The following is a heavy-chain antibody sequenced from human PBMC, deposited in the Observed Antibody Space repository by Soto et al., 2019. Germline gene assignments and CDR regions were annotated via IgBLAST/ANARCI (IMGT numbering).Heavy chain of an antibody. CDR1: GFTFSSYD. J-gene: IGHJ6*02. CDR3: AKDYYSRSYADYYYNYGMDV. D-gene: IGHD6-6*01. V-gene: IGHV3-30*18. Sequence: QVQLVESGGGVVQPGRSLRLSCAASGFTFSSYDMHWVRQAPGKGLEWVAVISYDGSNKYYADSVKGRFTISRDNAKNTLYLQMNSLRAEDTAVYYCAKDYYSRSYADYYYNYGMDVLCQLTMVTVSS. CDR2: ISYDGSNK.